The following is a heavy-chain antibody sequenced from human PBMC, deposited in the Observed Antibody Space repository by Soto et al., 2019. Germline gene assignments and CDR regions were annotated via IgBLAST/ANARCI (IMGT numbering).Heavy chain of an antibody. J-gene: IGHJ4*02. Sequence: SETLSLTCTVSGVSISDTSYYWGWIRQPPGKRLEWIGSIYYSGNTYYNPSLKSRLTLSVDSSKNQFSLNMTSVTAADTAVYYCARHGSFWGQGTLVTVSS. CDR3: ARHGSF. CDR1: GVSISDTSYY. D-gene: IGHD3-16*01. V-gene: IGHV4-39*01. CDR2: IYYSGNT.